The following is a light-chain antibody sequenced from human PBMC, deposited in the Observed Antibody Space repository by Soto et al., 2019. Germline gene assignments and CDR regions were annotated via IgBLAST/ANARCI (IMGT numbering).Light chain of an antibody. CDR1: HSIYSD. CDR3: QHYYSWPWT. J-gene: IGKJ1*01. CDR2: DAS. Sequence: ELVMTQSSATLSVSPGERVILSCRASHSIYSDLAWYQQKPGQAPRFLVYDASTRATGVPARFSGSGSGTQFTLTISSLQSEDSALYYCQHYYSWPWTFGQGTKVEIK. V-gene: IGKV3-15*01.